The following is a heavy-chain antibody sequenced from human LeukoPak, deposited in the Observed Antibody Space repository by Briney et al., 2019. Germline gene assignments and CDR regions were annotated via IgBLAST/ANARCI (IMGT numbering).Heavy chain of an antibody. D-gene: IGHD4-23*01. CDR1: GFTFSSHP. CDR2: ISSNGGST. CDR3: ARELDGGNGY. V-gene: IGHV3-64*01. Sequence: GGSLRLSCAASGFTFSSHPMHWVRQAPGKGLEYISAISSNGGSTYYGNSVKGRFTISRDNSKNTLYLQMGSLRVEDTALYYCARELDGGNGYWGQGTLVTVSS. J-gene: IGHJ4*02.